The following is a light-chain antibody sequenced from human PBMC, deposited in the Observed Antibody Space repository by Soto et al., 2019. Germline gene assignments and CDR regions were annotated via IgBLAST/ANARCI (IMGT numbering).Light chain of an antibody. Sequence: DIQLTQSPSFLSASVGDRVTITCRASQGIRDFLAWYQQKPGKAPNLLIYAASTLQTGVPTRFRGIASGTEFTLIISNLQPADFATYYCQQFNVYPRTFGGGTKVEIK. V-gene: IGKV1-9*01. CDR1: QGIRDF. J-gene: IGKJ4*01. CDR3: QQFNVYPRT. CDR2: AAS.